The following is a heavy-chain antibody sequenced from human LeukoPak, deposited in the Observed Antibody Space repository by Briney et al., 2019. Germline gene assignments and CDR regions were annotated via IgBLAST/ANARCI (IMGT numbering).Heavy chain of an antibody. CDR2: ISYDGSNK. CDR1: GFTFSSYA. CDR3: AKDIQLST. D-gene: IGHD5-24*01. V-gene: IGHV3-30-3*02. J-gene: IGHJ3*01. Sequence: GRSLRLSCAASGFTFSSYAMHWVRQAPGKGLERVAVISYDGSNKYYADSVKGRFTISRDNSKNTLSLQMNSLRVEDTAIYYCAKDIQLSTWGLGTLVTVSS.